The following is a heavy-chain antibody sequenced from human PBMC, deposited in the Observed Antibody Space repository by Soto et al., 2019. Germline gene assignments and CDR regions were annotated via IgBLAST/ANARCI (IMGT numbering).Heavy chain of an antibody. CDR2: ISGSGGST. V-gene: IGHV3-23*01. D-gene: IGHD3-3*01. CDR1: GFSVSSYA. CDR3: AKVYNKGYDFLSGYPQGMDV. Sequence: PGGSLRLACAASGFSVSSYAVSGVRQDTGKGLEWVSAISGSGGSTYYADSVKGRFTISRDNSKNTLYLQMNSLRAEDTAVYYCAKVYNKGYDFLSGYPQGMDVWGKGTTVTVSS. J-gene: IGHJ6*03.